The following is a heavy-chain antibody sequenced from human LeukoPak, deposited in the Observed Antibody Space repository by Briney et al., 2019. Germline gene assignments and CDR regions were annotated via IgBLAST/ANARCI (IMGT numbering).Heavy chain of an antibody. Sequence: GSLRLSCAASGFTFSSYALSWFRQPPGKGLEWVSAISGSGGSTYYADSVKGRFTISRDNSKNTLYLQMNSRRAEDTAVYYCAQTRGYGHIWGQGTMVTVSS. J-gene: IGHJ3*02. V-gene: IGHV3-23*01. CDR1: GFTFSSYA. CDR3: AQTRGYGHI. D-gene: IGHD5-12*01. CDR2: ISGSGGST.